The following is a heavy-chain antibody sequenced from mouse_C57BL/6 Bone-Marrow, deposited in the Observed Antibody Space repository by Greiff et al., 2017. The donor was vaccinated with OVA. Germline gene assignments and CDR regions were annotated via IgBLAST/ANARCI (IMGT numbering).Heavy chain of an antibody. D-gene: IGHD2-1*01. V-gene: IGHV7-1*01. Sequence: EVKLLESGGGLVQSGRSLRLSCATSGFTFSDFYMEWVRQAPGKGLEWIAASRNKANDYTTEYSASVKGRFTVSRDTSQSILYLQMNALRAEDTAFYYCARGYGNYWYFDVWGTGTTVTVAS. CDR1: GFTFSDFY. CDR2: SRNKANDYTT. CDR3: ARGYGNYWYFDV. J-gene: IGHJ1*03.